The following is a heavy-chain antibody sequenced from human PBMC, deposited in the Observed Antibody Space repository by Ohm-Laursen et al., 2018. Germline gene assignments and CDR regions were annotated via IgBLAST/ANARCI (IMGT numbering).Heavy chain of an antibody. V-gene: IGHV3-33*08. CDR1: GFTFSSYG. D-gene: IGHD3-22*01. CDR2: IWYDGSNK. Sequence: SLRLSCAASGFTFSSYGMHWVRQAPGKGLEWVAVIWYDGSNKYYGDSVKGRFTISRDNSKNTLYLQMNSLRAEETAVYYCVRGSSGYYPYYFDFWGQGALVTVSS. CDR3: VRGSSGYYPYYFDF. J-gene: IGHJ4*02.